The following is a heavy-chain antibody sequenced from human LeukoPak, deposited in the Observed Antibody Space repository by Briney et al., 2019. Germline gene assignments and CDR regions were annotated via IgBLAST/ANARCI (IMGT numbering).Heavy chain of an antibody. D-gene: IGHD2-2*03. J-gene: IGHJ4*02. CDR1: GYTFTSYG. CDR3: ASGLGYYFDY. CDR2: INPNSGGT. Sequence: ASVKVSCKASGYTFTSYGISWVRQAPGQGLEWMGWINPNSGGTNYAQKFQGRVTMTRDTSISTAYMELSRLRSDDTAVYYCASGLGYYFDYWGQGTLVTVSS. V-gene: IGHV1-2*02.